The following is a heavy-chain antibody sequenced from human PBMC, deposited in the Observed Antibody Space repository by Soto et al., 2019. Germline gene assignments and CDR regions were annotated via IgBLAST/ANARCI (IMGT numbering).Heavy chain of an antibody. CDR3: ARDWQTGGFDY. CDR2: INGGDEYT. Sequence: QVQLVQSGAEVKKPGASVKISCKASGYTFTNYAIHWVRQAPGQGLECMGWINGGDEYTKHSQKFQGRVTITKDVSANIVYMELSSLTSEDTAVYFCARDWQTGGFDYWGQGTQVTV. V-gene: IGHV1-3*01. CDR1: GYTFTNYA. J-gene: IGHJ4*02.